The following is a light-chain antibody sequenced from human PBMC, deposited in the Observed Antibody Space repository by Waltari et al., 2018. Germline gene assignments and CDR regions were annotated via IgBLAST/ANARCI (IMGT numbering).Light chain of an antibody. J-gene: IGLJ2*01. V-gene: IGLV4-69*01. Sequence: QLVLTQAPSASASLGASVKLTCTLTSGHSSYAIAWTQQQPEKGPRYLMKVNSDGSHSKGDGVPDRFSGSSSGAERYLTISSLQSEDEADYYCQTWDTGWGVFGGGTKLTVL. CDR2: VNSDGSH. CDR1: SGHSSYA. CDR3: QTWDTGWGV.